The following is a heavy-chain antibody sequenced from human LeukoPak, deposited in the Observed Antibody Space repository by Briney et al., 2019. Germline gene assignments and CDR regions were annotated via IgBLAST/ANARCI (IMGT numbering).Heavy chain of an antibody. J-gene: IGHJ4*02. D-gene: IGHD5-18*01. Sequence: XGGSLRLSCAASGFTFSSYWMSWVRQAPGKGLEWVANIKKDGSENYYVDSVKGRFTISRDNAKKSLYLQMKSLRAEDTAVYYCARHLSGVTGYSYGRGIDYWGQGTLVTVSS. CDR1: GFTFSSYW. CDR2: IKKDGSEN. V-gene: IGHV3-7*01. CDR3: ARHLSGVTGYSYGRGIDY.